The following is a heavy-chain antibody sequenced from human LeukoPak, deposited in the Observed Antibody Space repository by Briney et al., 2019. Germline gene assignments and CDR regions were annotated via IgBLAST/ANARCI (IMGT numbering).Heavy chain of an antibody. CDR3: ARDGPYCSSTSCLYAFDI. CDR1: GYTFTVYY. CDR2: INPNSGGT. D-gene: IGHD2-2*01. Sequence: ASVKLSCKCSGYTFTVYYMHWVRQAPGQGLEWMGWINPNSGGTNYAQKFQGRVTMTRDTSSSTAYMELSRLRSDDTAVYYCARDGPYCSSTSCLYAFDIWGQGTMVSVPS. J-gene: IGHJ3*02. V-gene: IGHV1-2*02.